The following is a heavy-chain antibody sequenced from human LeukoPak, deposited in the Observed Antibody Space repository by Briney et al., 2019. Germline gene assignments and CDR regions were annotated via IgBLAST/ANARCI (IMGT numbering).Heavy chain of an antibody. D-gene: IGHD3-10*01. CDR1: GFTFNTYA. J-gene: IGHJ5*02. V-gene: IGHV3-23*01. CDR2: ISGSGGST. Sequence: GGSLTLSCAASGFTFNTYAMHWVRQAPGKGLEWVSAISGSGGSTYYADSVKGRFTISRDNSKNTLYLQMNSLRAEDTAVYYCAKLLGFGELLRWFDPWGQGTLVTVSS. CDR3: AKLLGFGELLRWFDP.